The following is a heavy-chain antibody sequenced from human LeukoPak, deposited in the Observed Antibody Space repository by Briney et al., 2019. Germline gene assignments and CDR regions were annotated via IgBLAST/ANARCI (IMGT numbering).Heavy chain of an antibody. D-gene: IGHD6-19*01. CDR2: ISGSGGST. V-gene: IGHV3-23*01. J-gene: IGHJ4*02. CDR1: GFTFSSYA. Sequence: GGSLRPSCAASGFTFSSYAMSWVRQAPGKGLEWVSAISGSGGSTYYADSVKGRFTISRDNSKNTLYLQMNSLRAEDTAVYYCAKDLGSSGWYANFDYWGQGTLVTVSS. CDR3: AKDLGSSGWYANFDY.